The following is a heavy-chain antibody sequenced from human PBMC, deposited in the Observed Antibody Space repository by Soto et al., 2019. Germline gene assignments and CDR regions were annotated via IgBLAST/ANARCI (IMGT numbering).Heavy chain of an antibody. CDR2: IYYSGST. Sequence: SETLSLSCTVSGGSISSGDYYWSWIRQPPGKGLEWIGYIYYSGSTYYNPSLKSRVTISVDTSKNQFSLKLSSVTAADTAVYYFARGEKEYYDFWSGYSDYWGQGTLVTVSS. V-gene: IGHV4-30-4*01. CDR3: ARGEKEYYDFWSGYSDY. D-gene: IGHD3-3*01. CDR1: GGSISSGDYY. J-gene: IGHJ4*02.